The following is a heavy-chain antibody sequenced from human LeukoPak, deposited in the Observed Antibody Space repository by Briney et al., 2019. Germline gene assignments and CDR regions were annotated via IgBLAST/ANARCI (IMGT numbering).Heavy chain of an antibody. V-gene: IGHV4-31*01. CDR3: ARAYDSSGYYYYYYFDY. D-gene: IGHD3-22*01. Sequence: SETLSLTCTVSGDSIGSGAYYWSWIRQHPGRGLEWIGCIYYNGNTYYNPSLKSPATISVDASKNQFSLKLTSVTAADTAVYCCARAYDSSGYYYYYYFDYWGPGTTVTVSP. J-gene: IGHJ4*02. CDR1: GDSIGSGAYY. CDR2: IYYNGNT.